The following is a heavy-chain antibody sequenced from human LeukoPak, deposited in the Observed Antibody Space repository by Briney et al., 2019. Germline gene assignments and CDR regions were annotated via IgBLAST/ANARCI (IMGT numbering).Heavy chain of an antibody. CDR1: GFTFISYS. CDR2: ISSSSSYI. CDR3: ARVRQTGCSTGFDY. J-gene: IGHJ4*02. V-gene: IGHV3-21*01. Sequence: PGGSLRLSCASSGFTFISYSMTWGRQAPGKGLEWVSSISSSSSYIYYADSVKGRFTISRDNAKNSLYLQMNSLRAEDTAVYYCARVRQTGCSTGFDYWGQGTVVTVSS. D-gene: IGHD6-25*01.